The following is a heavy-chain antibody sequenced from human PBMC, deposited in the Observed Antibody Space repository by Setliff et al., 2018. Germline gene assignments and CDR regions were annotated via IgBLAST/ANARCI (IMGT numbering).Heavy chain of an antibody. J-gene: IGHJ5*02. V-gene: IGHV3-74*03. CDR3: ARVGSKPQLGWFDP. CDR2: ISTDGSSI. D-gene: IGHD1-26*01. Sequence: PGESLKISCAASGFTFSTHSMNWVRQAPGKGLEWVARISTDGSSITYADSVKGRFTISRDNARNTLYLQMNSLTAEDTAVYYCARVGSKPQLGWFDPWGQGTLVTVSS. CDR1: GFTFSTHS.